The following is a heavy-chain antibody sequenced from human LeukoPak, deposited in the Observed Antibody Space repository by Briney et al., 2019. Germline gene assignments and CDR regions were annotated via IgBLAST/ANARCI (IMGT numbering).Heavy chain of an antibody. CDR1: GFTFSSYG. CDR3: AKARSRHYYGSGG. Sequence: GGSLRLSCAASGFTFSSYGMSWVRQAPGKGLEWVSAISGSGGSTYYADSVKGRFTISRDNSKNTLYLQMNSLRAEDTAVYYCAKARSRHYYGSGGWGQGTLVTVSS. CDR2: ISGSGGST. D-gene: IGHD3-10*01. V-gene: IGHV3-23*01. J-gene: IGHJ4*02.